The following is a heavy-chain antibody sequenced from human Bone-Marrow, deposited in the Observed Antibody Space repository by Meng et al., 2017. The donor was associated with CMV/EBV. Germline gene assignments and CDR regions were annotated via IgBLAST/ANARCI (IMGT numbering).Heavy chain of an antibody. V-gene: IGHV3-30*02. CDR1: GFTFSSYG. J-gene: IGHJ6*02. CDR3: AKDWYYYYGMDV. CDR2: IRYDGSNK. Sequence: GGSLRLSCAASGFTFSSYGMHWVRQAPGKGLEWVAFIRYDGSNKYYADSVKGRFTISRDNSKNTLYLQMNSLRAEDTAVYYCAKDWYYYYGMDVWGQGNTVNVAS.